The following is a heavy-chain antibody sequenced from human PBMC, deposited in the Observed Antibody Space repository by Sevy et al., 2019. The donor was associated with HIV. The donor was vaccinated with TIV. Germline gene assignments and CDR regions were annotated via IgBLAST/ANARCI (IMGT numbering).Heavy chain of an antibody. D-gene: IGHD6-13*01. CDR3: ARSISWYASFDS. V-gene: IGHV1-69*13. CDR2: IIPMFGTA. J-gene: IGHJ4*02. Sequence: SGKVSCKASGRTFSNYAINWVRQGPGQGLEWMGGIIPMFGTANYVQKFQGRVTITADESTKTAYMELSSLRSEDMAVYYCARSISWYASFDSWGQGTLVTVSS. CDR1: GRTFSNYA.